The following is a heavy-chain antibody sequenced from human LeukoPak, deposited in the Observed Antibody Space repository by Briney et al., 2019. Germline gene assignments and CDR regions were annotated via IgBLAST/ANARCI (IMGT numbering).Heavy chain of an antibody. V-gene: IGHV3-7*01. CDR3: ARDNSVRDEAWWFNP. D-gene: IGHD5-24*01. CDR1: GFTFSSHR. J-gene: IGHJ5*02. Sequence: GGSLRLSCAASGFTFSSHRMSWVRQAPGKGLEWVANIKKDGSEKYYVDSVKGRFTISRDNAKTSLYLQMNSLRAEDTAVYYCARDNSVRDEAWWFNPWGQGTLVTVSS. CDR2: IKKDGSEK.